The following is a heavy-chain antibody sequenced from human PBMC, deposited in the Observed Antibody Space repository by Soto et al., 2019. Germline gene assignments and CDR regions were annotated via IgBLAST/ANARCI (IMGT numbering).Heavy chain of an antibody. V-gene: IGHV3-33*01. J-gene: IGHJ6*02. Sequence: QVQLVESGGGVVQPGRSLRLSCAASGFTFSSYGMHWVRQAPGKGLEWVAVIWYDGSNKYYADSVKGRFTISRDNSKNTLYLQMNSLRAEDTAVYYCARVTTSHYYGMDVWGQGTAVTVSS. CDR1: GFTFSSYG. CDR2: IWYDGSNK. CDR3: ARVTTSHYYGMDV. D-gene: IGHD3-22*01.